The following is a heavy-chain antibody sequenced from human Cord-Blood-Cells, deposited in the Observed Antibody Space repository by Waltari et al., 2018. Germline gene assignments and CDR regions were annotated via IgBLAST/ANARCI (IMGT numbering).Heavy chain of an antibody. CDR2: TYYRSKWYN. CDR3: ARGIQLERSYYYYGMDV. J-gene: IGHJ6*02. V-gene: IGHV6-1*01. Sequence: QVPLQQSGPGLVKPSQTLSLTCASSGDSVSSNSAAWNWTRQSHSRGLEWLGRTYYRSKWYNDYAVSVKSRITINPDTSKNQFSLQLNSVTPEDTAVYYCARGIQLERSYYYYGMDVWGQGTTVTVSS. D-gene: IGHD1-1*01. CDR1: GDSVSSNSAA.